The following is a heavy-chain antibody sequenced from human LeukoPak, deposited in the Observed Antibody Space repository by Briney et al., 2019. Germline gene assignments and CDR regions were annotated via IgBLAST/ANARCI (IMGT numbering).Heavy chain of an antibody. CDR1: GFTFRDYY. CDR2: ISSSDNTK. J-gene: IGHJ4*02. D-gene: IGHD6-19*01. V-gene: IGHV3-11*04. Sequence: MSGGSLRLSCAVSGFTFRDYYMTWIRQAPGKGLEWVSYISSSDNTKYYADSVKGRFTISRDNSKNTLYLQMNSLRAEDTAVYYCAKDEAQEGWYGDLVDYWGQGTLVTVSS. CDR3: AKDEAQEGWYGDLVDY.